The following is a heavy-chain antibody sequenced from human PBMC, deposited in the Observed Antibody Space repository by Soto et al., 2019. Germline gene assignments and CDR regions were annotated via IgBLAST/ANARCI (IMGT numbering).Heavy chain of an antibody. V-gene: IGHV4-4*03. CDR3: ARYNAASGTYYFDY. CDR1: GGSVSSRYW. CDR2: IYHSGSA. J-gene: IGHJ4*02. D-gene: IGHD6-13*01. Sequence: LRKTLSLTCAVSGGSVSSRYWWSWVRQSPGKGLEWIGEIYHSGSANYNPSLKSRVTMSVDNSKNQFSLRLNSVTAADTAVYYCARYNAASGTYYFDYWGQGTLVTVSS.